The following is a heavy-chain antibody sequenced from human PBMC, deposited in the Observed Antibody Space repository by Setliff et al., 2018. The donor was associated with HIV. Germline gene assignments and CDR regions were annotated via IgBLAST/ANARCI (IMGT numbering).Heavy chain of an antibody. CDR1: GFTFSSYA. D-gene: IGHD3-10*01. CDR2: ISYDGNNK. V-gene: IGHV3-30*04. J-gene: IGHJ4*01. CDR3: AKRTSVGSLV. Sequence: LSLTWAASGFTFSSYAMHWVRQAPGKGLEWVAVISYDGNNKYYAAAVKGRFTISRDNSKNTLYLQMNSLRAEDTAVYYCAKRTSVGSLVWGQGTLVTVSS.